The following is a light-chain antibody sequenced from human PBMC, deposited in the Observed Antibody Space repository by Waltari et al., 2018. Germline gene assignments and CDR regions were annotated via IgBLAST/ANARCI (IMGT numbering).Light chain of an antibody. J-gene: IGLJ3*02. Sequence: QSALTQPASVSGSPGQSITISCTGTSSDVGTSNYVSWYQQHPGKAPKLFIYDVSYPPSGVSYRFSGSKSGNTASLTISGLQAEDEADYYCSSYITTNTLELFGGGTSLTVL. CDR1: SSDVGTSNY. CDR2: DVS. CDR3: SSYITTNTLEL. V-gene: IGLV2-14*03.